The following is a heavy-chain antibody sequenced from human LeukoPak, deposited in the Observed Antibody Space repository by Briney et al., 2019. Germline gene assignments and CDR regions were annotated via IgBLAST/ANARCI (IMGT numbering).Heavy chain of an antibody. J-gene: IGHJ4*02. CDR1: GFTFSSYA. Sequence: GGSLRLSCAASGFTFSSYAMHWVRQAPGKGLEWVAVISYDGSNKYYADSVKGRFTISRDNAKNSLYLQMNSLRAENTAVYYCARDFIKVRGAPGYWGQGTLVTVSS. CDR3: ARDFIKVRGAPGY. V-gene: IGHV3-30*04. CDR2: ISYDGSNK. D-gene: IGHD3-10*01.